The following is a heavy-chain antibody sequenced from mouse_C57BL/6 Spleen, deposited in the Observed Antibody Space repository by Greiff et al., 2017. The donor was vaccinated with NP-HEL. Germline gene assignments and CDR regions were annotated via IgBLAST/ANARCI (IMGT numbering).Heavy chain of an antibody. Sequence: VQLQQSGPELVKPGASVKISCKASGYAFSSSWMNWVKQRPGKGLEWIGRIYPGDGDTNYNGKFKGKATLTADKSSSTAYMQRSSLTSEDSAVYFGGGRGGGGGFAYWGQGTLVTVSA. CDR2: IYPGDGDT. J-gene: IGHJ3*01. CDR3: GGRGGGGGFAY. CDR1: GYAFSSSW. V-gene: IGHV1-82*01.